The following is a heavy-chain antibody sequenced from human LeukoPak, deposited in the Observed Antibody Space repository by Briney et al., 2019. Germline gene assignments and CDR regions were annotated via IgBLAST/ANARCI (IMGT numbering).Heavy chain of an antibody. J-gene: IGHJ6*02. D-gene: IGHD2-2*01. CDR2: INSDGSST. CDR1: GFTFSSYW. V-gene: IGHV3-74*01. CDR3: ARRNGWGVGHCRSSRCEDRYYFYAMDV. Sequence: GGSLRLSCAASGFTFSSYWMHWVRQAPGKGLVWVSRINSDGSSTSYADSVKGRFTISRDNAKNTLYLQMHSLRAEDTALYYCARRNGWGVGHCRSSRCEDRYYFYAMDVWGPGTTVTVSS.